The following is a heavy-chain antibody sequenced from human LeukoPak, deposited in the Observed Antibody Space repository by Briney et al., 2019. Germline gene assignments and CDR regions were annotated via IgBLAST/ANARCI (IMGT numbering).Heavy chain of an antibody. D-gene: IGHD1-26*01. J-gene: IGHJ4*02. CDR1: GYTLTELS. CDR3: AVSANGGSYHEGCTD. V-gene: IGHV1-24*01. CDR2: FDPEDGET. Sequence: VASVKVSCKVSGYTLTELSMHWVRQAPGKGLEWMGGFDPEDGETIYAQKFQGRVTMTEDTSTDTAYMELSSLRSEDTAVYYCAVSANGGSYHEGCTDWGQGTLVTVSS.